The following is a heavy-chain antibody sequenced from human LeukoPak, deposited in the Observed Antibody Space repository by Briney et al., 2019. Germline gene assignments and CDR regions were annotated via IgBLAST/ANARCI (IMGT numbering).Heavy chain of an antibody. Sequence: GGSLRLSCAASGFTVSNNYMTWVRQAPGKGLEWVSVIYTAGSTYSADTVKGRFTISRDNSKDTLYLQMNTLRVEDTAIYYCAKTRGGSLHDGFDIWGQGTMVTVSS. D-gene: IGHD3-16*01. CDR3: AKTRGGSLHDGFDI. J-gene: IGHJ3*02. CDR2: IYTAGST. V-gene: IGHV3-53*01. CDR1: GFTVSNNY.